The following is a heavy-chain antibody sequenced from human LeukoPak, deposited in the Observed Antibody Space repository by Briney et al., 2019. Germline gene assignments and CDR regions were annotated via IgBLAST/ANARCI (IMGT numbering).Heavy chain of an antibody. V-gene: IGHV4-34*01. D-gene: IGHD3-22*01. CDR3: ARVTPYYYDSSGYLNFDY. J-gene: IGHJ4*02. CDR2: INHSGST. Sequence: SETLSLTCAVHGGSFSGYYWSWIRQPPGKGLEWIGEINHSGSTNYNPSLKSRVTISVDTSKNQFSLKLSSVTAADAAVYYCARVTPYYYDSSGYLNFDYWGQGTLVTVSS. CDR1: GGSFSGYY.